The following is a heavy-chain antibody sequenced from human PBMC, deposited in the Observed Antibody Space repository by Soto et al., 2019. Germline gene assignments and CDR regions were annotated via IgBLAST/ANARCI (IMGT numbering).Heavy chain of an antibody. V-gene: IGHV3-30*18. Sequence: PGGSLRLSCAASGFTFSSYGMHWVRQAPGKGLEWVAAISYDGSNKYYADSVKGRFTISRDNSKNTLYLQMNSLRAEDTAVYYCAKEFREHSAGYYMDVWGKGTTVTVSS. D-gene: IGHD1-26*01. CDR1: GFTFSSYG. CDR2: ISYDGSNK. J-gene: IGHJ6*03. CDR3: AKEFREHSAGYYMDV.